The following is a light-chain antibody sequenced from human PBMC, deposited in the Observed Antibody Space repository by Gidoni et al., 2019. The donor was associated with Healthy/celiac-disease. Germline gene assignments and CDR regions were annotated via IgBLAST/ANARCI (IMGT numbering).Light chain of an antibody. CDR3: QQSYSTPWT. CDR2: AAS. Sequence: DIQMTQSPPSLSASVGDRVTITCRASQSISSYLNWYQQKPGKARKLLIYAASSLQSVVPSRFSGSGSGTDVTLTISSLQPEDFATYYCQQSYSTPWTFGQGTKVEI. CDR1: QSISSY. J-gene: IGKJ1*01. V-gene: IGKV1-39*01.